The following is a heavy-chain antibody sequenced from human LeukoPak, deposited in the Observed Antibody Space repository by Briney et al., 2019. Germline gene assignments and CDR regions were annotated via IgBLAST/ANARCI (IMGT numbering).Heavy chain of an antibody. J-gene: IGHJ4*02. Sequence: PSETLSLTCTVSGGSISTDYWSWIRQPAGKGLEWIGRIYTSGSTNYNPSLKSRVTMSVDTSKNQFSLKLRSETAADTAVYYCARDWVSGATFDYWGQGTLVTVSS. CDR3: ARDWVSGATFDY. D-gene: IGHD1-26*01. CDR1: GGSISTDY. V-gene: IGHV4-4*07. CDR2: IYTSGST.